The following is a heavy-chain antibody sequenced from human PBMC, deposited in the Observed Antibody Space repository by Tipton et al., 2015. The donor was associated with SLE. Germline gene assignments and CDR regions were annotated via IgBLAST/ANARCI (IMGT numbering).Heavy chain of an antibody. CDR1: GFTFSNYE. CDR3: ARGLPHYYDNSGYPSSFDY. CDR2: ISGSGVTG. J-gene: IGHJ4*02. V-gene: IGHV3-48*03. Sequence: QLVQSGGGLVQPEGSLRLSCAASGFTFSNYEMNWVRQAPGKGLEWVSYISGSGVTGIYADSVKGRFTISRDNAKSSVYLQMDSLRAEDTAVYFCARGLPHYYDNSGYPSSFDYWGQGTLVTVSS. D-gene: IGHD3-22*01.